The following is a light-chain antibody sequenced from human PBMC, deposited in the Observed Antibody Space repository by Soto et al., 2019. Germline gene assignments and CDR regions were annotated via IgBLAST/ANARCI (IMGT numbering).Light chain of an antibody. J-gene: IGLJ1*01. CDR3: ISYTSDNVRYV. CDR2: AVS. Sequence: QSVLTQPAPVSGTPGQSITISCTGSNSDVGIYDFVSWYQHHPGRAPKLIVSAVSHRPSGVSNRFSGSKSGNTASLTISGLHSEDEADYYCISYTSDNVRYVFGTGTKVTVL. V-gene: IGLV2-14*01. CDR1: NSDVGIYDF.